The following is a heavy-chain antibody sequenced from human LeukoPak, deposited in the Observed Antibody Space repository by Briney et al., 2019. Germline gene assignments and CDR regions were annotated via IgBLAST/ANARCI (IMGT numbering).Heavy chain of an antibody. CDR2: IIPIFGTA. J-gene: IGHJ4*02. V-gene: IGHV1-69*05. Sequence: SVKVSCKASGGTFSSYAISWVRQAPGQGLEWMGRIIPIFGTANYAQKFQGRITIITDESTITAYMELSSLRSEDTAVYYCAISXXGYXXXDXWGQGTLVTVSS. CDR1: GGTFSSYA. CDR3: AISXXGYXXXDX. D-gene: IGHD5-24*01.